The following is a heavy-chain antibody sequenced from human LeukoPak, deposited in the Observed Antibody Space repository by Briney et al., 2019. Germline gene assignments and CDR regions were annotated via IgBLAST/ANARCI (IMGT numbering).Heavy chain of an antibody. D-gene: IGHD3-10*01. Sequence: GGSLRLSCAASGFTFTTYALHWIRQAPGKGLEWVAAITSDGSKKYYADSVKGRFTISRDNSKNTLYLQTNSLRTDDTAVYFCARTSLQYFGSGSYYGSFDLWGQGTMVTVSS. CDR1: GFTFTTYA. J-gene: IGHJ3*01. CDR3: ARTSLQYFGSGSYYGSFDL. CDR2: ITSDGSKK. V-gene: IGHV3-30-3*01.